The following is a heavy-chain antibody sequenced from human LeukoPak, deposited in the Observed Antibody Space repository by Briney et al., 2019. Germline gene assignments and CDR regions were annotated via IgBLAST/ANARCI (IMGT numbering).Heavy chain of an antibody. Sequence: PGGSLRLSCAASGFSFSDYYMSWIRQAPGKGLEWVSHISSSGSTIYYADSVKGRFTISRDNAKNSLYLQMNSLRAEDTAAYYCARPYYGRTYYYGLDVWGQGTTVTVSS. CDR3: ARPYYGRTYYYGLDV. D-gene: IGHD3-10*02. CDR1: GFSFSDYY. CDR2: ISSSGSTI. V-gene: IGHV3-11*01. J-gene: IGHJ6*02.